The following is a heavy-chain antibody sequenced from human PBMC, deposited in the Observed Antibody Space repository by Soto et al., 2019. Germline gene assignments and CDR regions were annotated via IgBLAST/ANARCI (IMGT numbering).Heavy chain of an antibody. V-gene: IGHV1-8*01. CDR3: ARVLLQHYGSGSYYNTQYYYYYMDV. Sequence: ASMKVSCKASGYTFTSYDINWVRQATGPGLKRMGWMNPNSGNTGYAQKFQGRVTMTRNTSISTAYMELSSLRSEDTAVYYCARVLLQHYGSGSYYNTQYYYYYMDVWGKGTTVTVSS. D-gene: IGHD3-10*01. CDR2: MNPNSGNT. J-gene: IGHJ6*03. CDR1: GYTFTSYD.